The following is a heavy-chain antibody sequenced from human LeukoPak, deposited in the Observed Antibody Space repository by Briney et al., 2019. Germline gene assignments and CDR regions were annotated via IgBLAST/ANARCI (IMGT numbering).Heavy chain of an antibody. CDR1: GGSISSSSYY. Sequence: SETLSLTCTVSGGSISSSSYYWGWIRQPPGRGLEWIGSIYYSGSTYYNPSLKSRVTISVDTSKNQFPLKLSSVTAADTAVYYCARVTTVTTVYFDYWGQGTLVTVSS. CDR3: ARVTTVTTVYFDY. J-gene: IGHJ4*02. V-gene: IGHV4-39*01. CDR2: IYYSGST. D-gene: IGHD4-11*01.